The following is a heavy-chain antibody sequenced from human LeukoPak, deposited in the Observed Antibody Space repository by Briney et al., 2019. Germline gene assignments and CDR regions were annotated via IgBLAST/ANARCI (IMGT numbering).Heavy chain of an antibody. V-gene: IGHV1-18*01. D-gene: IGHD1-26*01. Sequence: ASVKVSCKTFRYTFSSYSITGVRQAPGQELEWRGGISAYNGNTDYAQKLQGRVTMTTDTSTSTAYMELRSLRSDDTAVYYCAREASGSYRGLLVNDYWGQGTLVTVSS. CDR1: RYTFSSYS. CDR2: ISAYNGNT. CDR3: AREASGSYRGLLVNDY. J-gene: IGHJ4*02.